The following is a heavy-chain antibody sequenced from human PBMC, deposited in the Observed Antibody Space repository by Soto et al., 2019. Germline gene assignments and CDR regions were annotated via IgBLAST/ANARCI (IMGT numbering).Heavy chain of an antibody. CDR1: GDPVSSGNYY. Sequence: PSETLSLTCTVSGDPVSSGNYYWTWIRQPPGKGLEWIGSIYFTGSTNYNPSLKSRLTMSIDTSRNLFSLRLDSVTAADTAVYYCGRVPVDTYMIYWSDPWGQGTLVTVSS. J-gene: IGHJ5*02. D-gene: IGHD3-16*01. CDR2: IYFTGST. V-gene: IGHV4-61*01. CDR3: GRVPVDTYMIYWSDP.